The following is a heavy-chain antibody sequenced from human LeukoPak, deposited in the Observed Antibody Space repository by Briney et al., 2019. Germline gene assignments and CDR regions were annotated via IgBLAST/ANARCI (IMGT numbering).Heavy chain of an antibody. CDR1: GGSISSGDYY. CDR2: IYYSGSA. V-gene: IGHV4-30-4*02. CDR3: ARADCSGGSCYAFDI. D-gene: IGHD2-15*01. Sequence: SETLSLTCTVSGGSISSGDYYWSWIRQPPGKGLEYIAYIYYSGSASYNPSLKSRVTISVDTSKNQFSLKLSSVTAADTAVYYCARADCSGGSCYAFDIWAKGQWSPSLQ. J-gene: IGHJ3*02.